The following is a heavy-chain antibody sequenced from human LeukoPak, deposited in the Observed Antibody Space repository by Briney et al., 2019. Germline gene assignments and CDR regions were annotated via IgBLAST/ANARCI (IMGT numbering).Heavy chain of an antibody. CDR2: ISSSSSTI. CDR3: ARHRDSSGPNNWFDP. CDR1: GFTFSSYS. D-gene: IGHD6-19*01. J-gene: IGHJ5*02. Sequence: GGSLRLSCAASGFTFSSYSMNWVRQAPGKGLEWVSYISSSSSTIYYADSVKGRFTISRDNAKNSLYLQMNSLRAEDTAVYYCARHRDSSGPNNWFDPWGQGTLVTVSS. V-gene: IGHV3-48*04.